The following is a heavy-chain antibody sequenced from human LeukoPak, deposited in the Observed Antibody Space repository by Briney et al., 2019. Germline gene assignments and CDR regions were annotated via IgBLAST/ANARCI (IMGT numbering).Heavy chain of an antibody. CDR1: GGSLSSYY. CDR2: MFSSGST. CDR3: ARDNGFGDTIRFDP. Sequence: NPSETLSLTCTVSGGSLSSYYWSWIRQPPGEGLEWIGFMFSSGSTRYNPSLKSRVTLSVDTSKNQFSVRLSSVTAADTAMYYCARDNGFGDTIRFDPWGQGTLVTVSS. D-gene: IGHD3-10*01. V-gene: IGHV4-59*01. J-gene: IGHJ5*02.